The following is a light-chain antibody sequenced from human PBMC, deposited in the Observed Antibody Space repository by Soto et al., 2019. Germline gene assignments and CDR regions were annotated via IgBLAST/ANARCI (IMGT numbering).Light chain of an antibody. CDR2: EVS. V-gene: IGLV2-14*01. Sequence: QSVLTQPASVSGSPGQSITISCTGTSSDVGGYNYVSWYQQHPDKAPKLMIYEVSNRPSGVSNRFSGSKSGNTASLTISGVQAEDEADYYCSSYTSSSARVFGGGTKLTVL. CDR3: SSYTSSSARV. CDR1: SSDVGGYNY. J-gene: IGLJ3*02.